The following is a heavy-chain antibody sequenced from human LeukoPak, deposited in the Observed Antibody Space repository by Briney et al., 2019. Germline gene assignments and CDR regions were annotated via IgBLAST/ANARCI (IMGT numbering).Heavy chain of an antibody. CDR1: GGSFSGYY. V-gene: IGHV4-34*01. CDR2: INHSGST. D-gene: IGHD3-22*01. Sequence: SETLSLTCAVYGGSFSGYYWSWIRQPPGKGLEWIGEINHSGSTNYNPSLKSRVTISVDTSKNQFSLKLSSVTAADTAVYYCARIVLEGSYYFDYWGQGTLVTVSS. CDR3: ARIVLEGSYYFDY. J-gene: IGHJ4*02.